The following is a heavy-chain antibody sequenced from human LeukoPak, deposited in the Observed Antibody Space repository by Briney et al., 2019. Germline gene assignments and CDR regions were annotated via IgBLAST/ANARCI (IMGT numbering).Heavy chain of an antibody. CDR1: GFTFSSYA. J-gene: IGHJ3*02. CDR2: ISYDGSNK. V-gene: IGHV3-30-3*01. D-gene: IGHD3-9*01. CDR3: ARDGTITIPSSGAFDI. Sequence: PGRSLRLSCAASGFTFSSYAMHWVRQAPGKGLEWVAVISYDGSNKYYADSVKGRFTISRDNSKNTLYLQMNSLRAEDTAVYYCARDGTITIPSSGAFDIWGQGTMVTVSS.